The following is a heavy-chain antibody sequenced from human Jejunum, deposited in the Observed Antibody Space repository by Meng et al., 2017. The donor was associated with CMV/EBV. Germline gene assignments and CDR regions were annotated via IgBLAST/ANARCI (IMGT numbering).Heavy chain of an antibody. CDR2: ISHDGNTI. J-gene: IGHJ6*02. CDR1: A. Sequence: AMHWVRQAPGKGLEWLAVISHDGNTIFHADSMKGRFNISRDNSKNTVHLQISSLRPEDTAIYYCARGRHCTNSYCVYRYGLDVWGQGTTVTVSS. V-gene: IGHV3-30-3*01. D-gene: IGHD2-8*01. CDR3: ARGRHCTNSYCVYRYGLDV.